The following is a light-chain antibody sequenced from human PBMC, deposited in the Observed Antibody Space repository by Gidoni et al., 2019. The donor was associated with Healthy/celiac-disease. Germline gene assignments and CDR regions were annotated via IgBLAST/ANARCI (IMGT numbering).Light chain of an antibody. J-gene: IGKJ2*04. CDR2: AAS. Sequence: DIQMTQSPSSLSAPVGDRVTITCRASQSISSYLNWYQQKPGKAPKLLIYAASSLQSGVPSRFSGSGSGTDFTLTISSLQPEDFATYYCQQSYSTPCSFXXXTKLEIK. V-gene: IGKV1-39*01. CDR1: QSISSY. CDR3: QQSYSTPCS.